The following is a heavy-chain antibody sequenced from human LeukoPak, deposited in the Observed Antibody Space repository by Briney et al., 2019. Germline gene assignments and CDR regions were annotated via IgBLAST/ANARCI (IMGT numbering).Heavy chain of an antibody. J-gene: IGHJ3*02. CDR1: GGTFSSYA. Sequence: SVEVSCKASGGTFSSYAISWVRQAPGQGLEWMGRIIPIFGTANYAQKFQGRVTITTDESTSTAYMELSSLRSEDTAVYYCARYCSGGSCYYAFDIWGQGTMVTVSS. CDR2: IIPIFGTA. D-gene: IGHD2-15*01. CDR3: ARYCSGGSCYYAFDI. V-gene: IGHV1-69*05.